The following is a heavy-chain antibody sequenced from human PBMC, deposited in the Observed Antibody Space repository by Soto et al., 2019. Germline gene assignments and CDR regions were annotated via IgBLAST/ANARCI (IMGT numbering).Heavy chain of an antibody. CDR2: ISGSGGST. V-gene: IGHV3-23*01. D-gene: IGHD3-10*01. Sequence: EVQLLESGGGLVQPGGSLRLSCAASGFTFSSYAMSWVRQAPGKGLEWVSGISGSGGSTYYADSVKGRFTISRDKPKNTLYLQMNSLRAEDTAVYSCAKGPIYGFFDYWGQGTLVTVSS. J-gene: IGHJ4*02. CDR1: GFTFSSYA. CDR3: AKGPIYGFFDY.